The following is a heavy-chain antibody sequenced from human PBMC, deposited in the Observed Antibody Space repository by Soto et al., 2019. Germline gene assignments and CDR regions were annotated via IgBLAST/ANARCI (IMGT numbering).Heavy chain of an antibody. D-gene: IGHD3-16*02. CDR3: ARTTTYYDYIWGSYRPKDFDF. V-gene: IGHV4-31*03. J-gene: IGHJ4*02. Sequence: QVLQQESGPGLVKPSQTLSLTCTVSGDSFSSGGYYWSWIRQHPGKGLEWIGYVFYCGTTYYSPSLKSRVSISVDTSKNQFSLSLSSVTAADTAVYYCARTTTYYDYIWGSYRPKDFDFWGQGTLVTVSS. CDR1: GDSFSSGGYY. CDR2: VFYCGTT.